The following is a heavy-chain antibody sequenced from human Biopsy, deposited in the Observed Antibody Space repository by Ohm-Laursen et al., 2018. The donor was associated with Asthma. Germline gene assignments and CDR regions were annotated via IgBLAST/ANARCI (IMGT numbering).Heavy chain of an antibody. Sequence: GSLRLSCSASGFTFGDYWMSWVRQVPGKGLEWVANIKHDGTEKNHVDSLKGRFTICRDNAKNSLYLQMNSLRAEDTAVYYCARTFHFWSPYHAEHYQLWGQGTLVTVSS. V-gene: IGHV3-7*01. CDR2: IKHDGTEK. CDR3: ARTFHFWSPYHAEHYQL. D-gene: IGHD3-3*02. CDR1: GFTFGDYW. J-gene: IGHJ1*01.